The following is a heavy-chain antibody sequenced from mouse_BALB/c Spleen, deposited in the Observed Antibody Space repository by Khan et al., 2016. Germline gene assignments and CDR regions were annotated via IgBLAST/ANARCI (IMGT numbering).Heavy chain of an antibody. CDR2: TSYSGSP. Sequence: EVQLQESGPGLVKPSQSLSLTCTVTGYSITSDYAGNWIRQFPGNKLEWMCYTSYSGSPSYNPSLKSRISITRDTSKNQFFLQLNSVTSEDSAPYYVARYGSRYERTSFAYWGQGTLVTVSA. J-gene: IGHJ3*01. CDR1: GYSITSDYA. D-gene: IGHD1-1*01. CDR3: ARYGSRYERTSFAY. V-gene: IGHV3-2*02.